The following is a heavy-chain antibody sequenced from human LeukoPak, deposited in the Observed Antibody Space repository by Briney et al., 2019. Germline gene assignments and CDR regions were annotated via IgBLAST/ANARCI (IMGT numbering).Heavy chain of an antibody. CDR1: GFTFTDHY. CDR2: ISSSGDIT. Sequence: GGSLRLSCAASGFTFTDHYMSWVRQAPGKGLEWVSYISSSGDITYYADSVKGRFTVSRDNAKNSLYLQMNSLRAEDTAVYYCAKDYVSGDGYWDFDYWGQGTLVTVSS. CDR3: AKDYVSGDGYWDFDY. V-gene: IGHV3-11*04. D-gene: IGHD5-24*01. J-gene: IGHJ4*02.